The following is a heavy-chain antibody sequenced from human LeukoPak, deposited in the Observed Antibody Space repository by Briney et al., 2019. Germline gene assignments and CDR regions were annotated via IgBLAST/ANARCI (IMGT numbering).Heavy chain of an antibody. J-gene: IGHJ4*02. D-gene: IGHD3-10*01. V-gene: IGHV1-18*01. CDR3: ARTQLWFGELPFDY. Sequence: ASVKVSCKASGYTFTSYGISWVRQAPGQGLEWMGWISAYNGNTNYAQKLQGRVTMTTDTSTSTAYMELRSPRSDDTAVYYCARTQLWFGELPFDYWGQGTLVTVSS. CDR1: GYTFTSYG. CDR2: ISAYNGNT.